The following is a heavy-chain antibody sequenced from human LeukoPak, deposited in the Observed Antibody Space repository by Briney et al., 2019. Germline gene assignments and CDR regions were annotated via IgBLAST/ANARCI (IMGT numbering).Heavy chain of an antibody. D-gene: IGHD5-18*01. Sequence: PGGSLRLSCAASGFTFSSYSMNWVRQAPGKGLEWVSSISSSSSYIYYADSVKGRFTISRDNAKNSLYLQMNSLRAEDTAVYYCARDRSLYSYGYEALDYWGQGTLVTVSS. CDR3: ARDRSLYSYGYEALDY. CDR2: ISSSSSYI. J-gene: IGHJ4*02. CDR1: GFTFSSYS. V-gene: IGHV3-21*01.